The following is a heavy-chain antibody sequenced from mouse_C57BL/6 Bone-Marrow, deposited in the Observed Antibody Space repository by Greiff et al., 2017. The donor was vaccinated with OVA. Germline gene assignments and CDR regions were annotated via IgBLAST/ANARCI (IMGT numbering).Heavy chain of an antibody. Sequence: QVQLQQPGAELVMPGASVKLSCKASGYTFTSYWMHWVKQRPGQGLEWIGEIHPSDSYTNYNQKFKGKATLTVDKSSSTAYMQLSSLTSEDSAVYYCAREGDYYGSGVAWFAYWGQGTVVTVTA. D-gene: IGHD1-1*01. V-gene: IGHV1-69*01. CDR1: GYTFTSYW. CDR3: AREGDYYGSGVAWFAY. CDR2: IHPSDSYT. J-gene: IGHJ3*01.